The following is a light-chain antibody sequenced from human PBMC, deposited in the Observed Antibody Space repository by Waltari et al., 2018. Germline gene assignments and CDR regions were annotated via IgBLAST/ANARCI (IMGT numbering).Light chain of an antibody. Sequence: DIVMTQSPDSLAVSLGERATINCKSSQTVLYSSNNKNYLAWYQQKPGQHPKLVIYWASTRESGVPDRFSARGSGTDFNVTISSLQAEDVAVYYCQQYYTSPYTFAQGTKLEI. CDR3: QQYYTSPYT. J-gene: IGKJ2*01. CDR2: WAS. V-gene: IGKV4-1*01. CDR1: QTVLYSSNNKNY.